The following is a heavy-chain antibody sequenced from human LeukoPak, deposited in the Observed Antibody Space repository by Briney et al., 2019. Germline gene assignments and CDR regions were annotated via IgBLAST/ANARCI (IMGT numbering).Heavy chain of an antibody. CDR3: ARGHYDFWSGYSYYFDY. Sequence: ASVKVSCKASGYTFTSYAMNWVRQAPGQGLEWMGWINTNTGNPTYARGFTGRFVFSLDTSVSTAYLQISSLKAEDTAMYYCARGHYDFWSGYSYYFDYWGQGTLVTVSS. V-gene: IGHV7-4-1*02. CDR2: INTNTGNP. CDR1: GYTFTSYA. D-gene: IGHD3-3*01. J-gene: IGHJ4*02.